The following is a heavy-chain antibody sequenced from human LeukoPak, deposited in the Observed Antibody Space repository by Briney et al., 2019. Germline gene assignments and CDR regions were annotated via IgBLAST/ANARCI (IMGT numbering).Heavy chain of an antibody. D-gene: IGHD6-19*01. CDR2: VNPSGDST. V-gene: IGHV1-46*01. CDR3: ARGGGPSSGWFWDY. Sequence: ASVKVSCKASGYTFSNYNIHWLRQAPGQGLEWMGIVNPSGDSTNYAQNFQGRVTMTGDTSTSTVYMELSSLRSEDTAVYYCARGGGPSSGWFWDYWGQGTLVTVSS. CDR1: GYTFSNYN. J-gene: IGHJ4*02.